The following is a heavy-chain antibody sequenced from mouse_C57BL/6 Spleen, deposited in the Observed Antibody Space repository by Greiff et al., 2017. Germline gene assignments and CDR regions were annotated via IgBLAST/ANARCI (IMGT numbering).Heavy chain of an antibody. CDR1: GFTFSDYY. V-gene: IGHV5-16*01. CDR2: INYDGSST. D-gene: IGHD3-3*01. J-gene: IGHJ2*01. CDR3: ARDPGQLGYFDY. Sequence: EVMLVESEGGLVQPGSSMKLSCTASGFTFSDYYMAWVRQVPEKGLEWVANINYDGSSTYYLDSLKSRFIISRDNAKNILYLQMSSLKSEDTATYYCARDPGQLGYFDYWGQGTTLTVSS.